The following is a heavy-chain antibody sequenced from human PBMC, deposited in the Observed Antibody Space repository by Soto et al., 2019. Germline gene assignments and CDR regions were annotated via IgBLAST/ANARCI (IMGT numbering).Heavy chain of an antibody. CDR2: ISSSSSYI. V-gene: IGHV3-21*01. CDR3: ARESAVAGDVDY. CDR1: GFTFSSYS. D-gene: IGHD6-19*01. Sequence: PGGSLSLSCAASGFTFSSYSMSWGRQAPGKGLEWVSSISSSSSYIYYADSVKGRFTISRDNAKNSLYLQMNSLRAEDTAVYYCARESAVAGDVDYWGQGTLVTVSS. J-gene: IGHJ4*02.